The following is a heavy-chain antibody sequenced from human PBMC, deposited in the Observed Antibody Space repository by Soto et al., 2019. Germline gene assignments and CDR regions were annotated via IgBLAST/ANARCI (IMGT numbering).Heavy chain of an antibody. D-gene: IGHD5-18*01. J-gene: IGHJ6*02. Sequence: QVQLVQSGAEVKKPGSSVKVSCKASGGTFSSYTISWVRQAPGQGLEWMGRIIPILGIANYAQKFQGRVTITADKSTSTAYMELSSLRSEDTAVYYCARDKGSYGSTTLYYYYGMDVWGQGTTVTVSS. CDR1: GGTFSSYT. CDR2: IIPILGIA. CDR3: ARDKGSYGSTTLYYYYGMDV. V-gene: IGHV1-69*08.